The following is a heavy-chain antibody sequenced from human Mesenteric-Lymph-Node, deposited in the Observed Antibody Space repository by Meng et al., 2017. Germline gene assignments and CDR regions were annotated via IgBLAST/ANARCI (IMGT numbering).Heavy chain of an antibody. CDR3: ARVRYFGTHNAFDI. D-gene: IGHD3-9*01. J-gene: IGHJ3*02. CDR1: GGSISSYY. CDR2: IYYSGST. Sequence: GSLRLSCTVSGGSISSYYWSWIRQPPGKGLEWIGYIYYSGSTNYNPSLKSRVTISVDTSKNQFSLKLSSVTAADTAVYYCARVRYFGTHNAFDIWGQGTMVTVSS. V-gene: IGHV4-59*01.